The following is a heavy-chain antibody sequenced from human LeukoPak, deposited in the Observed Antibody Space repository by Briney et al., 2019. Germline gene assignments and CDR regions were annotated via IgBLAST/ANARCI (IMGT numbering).Heavy chain of an antibody. D-gene: IGHD5-12*01. CDR1: GYTFTNHG. V-gene: IGHV1-18*01. Sequence: GASVKVSCKASGYTFTNHGITWVRQAPGQGPEWMGWISAYNGNTNYAQKLQGRVTMTTDTSTSTAYMELRSLRSDDTAVYYCAREGPRGYDQNWFDPWGQGTLVTVSS. CDR2: ISAYNGNT. CDR3: AREGPRGYDQNWFDP. J-gene: IGHJ5*02.